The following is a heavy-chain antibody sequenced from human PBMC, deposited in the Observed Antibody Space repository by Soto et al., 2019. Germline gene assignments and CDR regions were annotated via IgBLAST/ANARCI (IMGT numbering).Heavy chain of an antibody. V-gene: IGHV1-69*01. CDR2: IIPIFGTA. D-gene: IGHD2-2*01. CDR1: GGTFSSYA. Sequence: QVQLVQSGAEVKKPGSSVKVSCKASGGTFSSYAISWVRQAPGQGLEWMGGIIPIFGTANYAQKFQGRVTITADESTSTAYMELSSLISEDTAVYYCAIHGGGYCSSTSCYLLDYWGQGTLVTVSS. J-gene: IGHJ4*02. CDR3: AIHGGGYCSSTSCYLLDY.